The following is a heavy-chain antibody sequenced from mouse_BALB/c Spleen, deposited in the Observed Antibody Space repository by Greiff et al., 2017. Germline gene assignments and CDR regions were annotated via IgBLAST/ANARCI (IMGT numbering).Heavy chain of an antibody. CDR1: GYTFTSYW. Sequence: VQLQQSGAELAKPGASVKMSCKASGYTFTSYWMHWVKKRPGQGLEWIGYINPSTGYTEYNQKFKDKATLTADKSSSTAYLQLRSLTSEDSAVYYCARVRLLYFDVWGAGTTVTVSS. CDR2: INPSTGYT. CDR3: ARVRLLYFDV. V-gene: IGHV1-7*01. J-gene: IGHJ1*01. D-gene: IGHD1-2*01.